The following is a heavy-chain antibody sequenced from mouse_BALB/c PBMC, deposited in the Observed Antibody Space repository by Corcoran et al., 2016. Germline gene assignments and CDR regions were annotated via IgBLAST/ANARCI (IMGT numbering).Heavy chain of an antibody. CDR1: GYTFTDYY. J-gene: IGHJ2*01. V-gene: IGHV1-26*01. D-gene: IGHD2-4*01. CDR2: INPNNGGT. Sequence: EVQLPQSGPELVKPGAPAKMSCKASGYTFTDYYMKWVKQSHGKSLVWIGDINPNNGGTSYNQKFKGKATLTVDKSSSTSYMQLNSLTSEDSAVYYCARDYDYNLDYWGQGTTLTVSS. CDR3: ARDYDYNLDY.